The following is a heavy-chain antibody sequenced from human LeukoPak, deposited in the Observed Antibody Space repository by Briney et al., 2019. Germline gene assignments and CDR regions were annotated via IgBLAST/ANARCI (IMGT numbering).Heavy chain of an antibody. Sequence: PGRSLRLSCAASGFTFSSYGMHWVRQAPGKGLEWVAVIWYDGSNKYYADSVKGRFTISRDNSKNTLYLQMNSLRAEDTAVYYCARDNLNPPYDYYYGMDVWGQGTTVTVSS. CDR2: IWYDGSNK. V-gene: IGHV3-33*01. CDR3: ARDNLNPPYDYYYGMDV. J-gene: IGHJ6*02. CDR1: GFTFSSYG.